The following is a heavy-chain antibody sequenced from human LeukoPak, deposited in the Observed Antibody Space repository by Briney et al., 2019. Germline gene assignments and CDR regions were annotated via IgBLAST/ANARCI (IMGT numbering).Heavy chain of an antibody. CDR1: GYTLSNYG. Sequence: ASVKVSCKASGYTLSNYGVSWVRQAPGQGLEWMGWIGPYNGNTNYAQKLQVRVTMTTDTSTSTAYMELRSLGSDDTAVYYCARDEADYGSGSYSNYYYYYMDVWGKGTTVTVSS. CDR3: ARDEADYGSGSYSNYYYYYMDV. D-gene: IGHD3-10*01. CDR2: IGPYNGNT. J-gene: IGHJ6*03. V-gene: IGHV1-18*01.